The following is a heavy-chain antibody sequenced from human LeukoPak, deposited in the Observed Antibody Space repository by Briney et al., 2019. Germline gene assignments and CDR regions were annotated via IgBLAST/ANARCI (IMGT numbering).Heavy chain of an antibody. D-gene: IGHD2-15*01. V-gene: IGHV4-59*01. CDR1: GVSISSYH. J-gene: IGHJ4*02. CDR3: ARKDGDY. CDR2: IYNSGST. Sequence: SETLSLTCTVSGVSISSYHWSWIRQPPVKGLEWIGYIYNSGSTNYNPSLKSRVTISVDTSKNQVSRKLSSVTAADTAVYYCARKDGDYWGQGILVTVSS.